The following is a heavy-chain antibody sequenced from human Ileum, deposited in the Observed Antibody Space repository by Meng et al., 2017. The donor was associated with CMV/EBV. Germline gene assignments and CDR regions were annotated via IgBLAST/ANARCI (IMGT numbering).Heavy chain of an antibody. CDR2: INHVGRT. D-gene: IGHD3-16*02. CDR3: ARGLFRYPAYFDL. CDR1: GGSLRGHY. J-gene: IGHJ4*02. Sequence: VPLKKGGSGLLKPSETLSLTCAVYGGSLRGHYCNWIRQSPGNGLQWIAEINHVGRTNSNPSLASRVTISQDTSKNQCSLKLNSVTVADSAVYYCARGLFRYPAYFDLWGQGTLVTVSS. V-gene: IGHV4-34*01.